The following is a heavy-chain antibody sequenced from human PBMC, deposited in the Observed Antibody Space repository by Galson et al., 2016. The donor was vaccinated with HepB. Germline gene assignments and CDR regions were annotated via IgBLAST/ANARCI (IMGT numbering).Heavy chain of an antibody. CDR2: INPSGGST. D-gene: IGHD3-22*01. CDR3: ARVGRVDYYDSSDY. J-gene: IGHJ4*02. V-gene: IGHV1-46*01. CDR1: GHTFTSFY. Sequence: SVKVSCKASGHTFTSFYMHWVRQAPGQGLEWMGIINPSGGSTTYAQKFQGRVTMTRDTSTSTFYMELSSLRSDDTAVYYCARVGRVDYYDSSDYWGQGTLVTVSS.